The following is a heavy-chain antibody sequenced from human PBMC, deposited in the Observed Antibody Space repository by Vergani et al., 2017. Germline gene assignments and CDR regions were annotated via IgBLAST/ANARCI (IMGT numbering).Heavy chain of an antibody. V-gene: IGHV3-30*18. Sequence: QVQLVESGGGVVQPGRSLRLSCAASGFTFSSYGMHWVRQAPGKGLEWVAVISYDGSNKYYADSVKGRFTISRDNSKNTLYLQMNSLRAEDTAVYYCAKDQGDSGYYYYYYEDVWGEGTMVTVS. D-gene: IGHD2-21*01. J-gene: IGHJ6*03. CDR1: GFTFSSYG. CDR3: AKDQGDSGYYYYYYEDV. CDR2: ISYDGSNK.